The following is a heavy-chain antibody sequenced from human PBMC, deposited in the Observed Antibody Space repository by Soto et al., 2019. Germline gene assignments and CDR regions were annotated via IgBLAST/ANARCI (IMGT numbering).Heavy chain of an antibody. D-gene: IGHD6-19*01. CDR1: GFTFDDYA. CDR2: ISWNSGSI. V-gene: IGHV3-9*01. J-gene: IGHJ5*02. CDR3: AKDPSSGGPNWFDP. Sequence: GGSLRLSCAASGFTFDDYAMHWVRLAPGKGLEWVSGISWNSGSIGYADSVKGRFTISRDNAKNSLYLQMNSLRAEDTALYYCAKDPSSGGPNWFDPWGQGTLVTVSS.